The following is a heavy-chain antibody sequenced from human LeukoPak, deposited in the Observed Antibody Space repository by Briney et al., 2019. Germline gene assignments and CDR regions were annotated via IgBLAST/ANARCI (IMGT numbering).Heavy chain of an antibody. Sequence: PSETLSLTCAVYGGSFSGYYWSWIRQPPGKGLEWIGEINHSGSTNYSPSLKSRVTISVDTSKNLFSLKLSSVTAADTAVYYCARDRRGGAAISNWGQGTLVTVSS. J-gene: IGHJ4*02. CDR1: GGSFSGYY. CDR3: ARDRRGGAAISN. D-gene: IGHD2-2*01. V-gene: IGHV4-34*01. CDR2: INHSGST.